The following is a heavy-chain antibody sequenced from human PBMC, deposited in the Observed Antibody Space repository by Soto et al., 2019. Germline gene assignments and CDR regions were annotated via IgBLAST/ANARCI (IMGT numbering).Heavy chain of an antibody. CDR3: TTDSHFTMKLVRFDY. D-gene: IGHD3-22*01. Sequence: GGSLRLSCAASGLTFTTAGINWVRKAPGKGLEWVGRIKSKIDGGTTDFAAPVKGRFAISRDDSRNMVYFQMNSLEIEDTAVYYCTTDSHFTMKLVRFDYWGLGTLVTVSS. J-gene: IGHJ4*01. CDR2: IKSKIDGGTT. CDR1: GLTFTTAG. V-gene: IGHV3-15*07.